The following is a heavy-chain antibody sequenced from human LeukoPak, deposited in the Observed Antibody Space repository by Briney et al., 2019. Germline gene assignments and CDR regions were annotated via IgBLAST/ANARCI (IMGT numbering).Heavy chain of an antibody. V-gene: IGHV4-39*01. CDR3: ARRRYESGTSYPSYFDY. D-gene: IGHD3-22*01. J-gene: IGHJ4*02. CDR1: GGSISSSSYY. Sequence: SETLSLTCTVSGGSISSSSYYWGWIRQPPGKGLEWIGNIYYSGSTYYNPSLKSRVTISVDTSKNQFSLKLSSVTAADTAVYYCARRRYESGTSYPSYFDYWGQGTLVTVSS. CDR2: IYYSGST.